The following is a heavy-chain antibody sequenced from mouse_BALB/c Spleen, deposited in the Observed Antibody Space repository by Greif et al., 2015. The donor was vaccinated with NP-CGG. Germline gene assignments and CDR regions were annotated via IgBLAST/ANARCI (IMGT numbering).Heavy chain of an antibody. D-gene: IGHD1-1*01. J-gene: IGHJ4*01. CDR1: GYTFTSYW. CDR2: INPSTGYT. CDR3: ARWDYGSSYDAMDY. V-gene: IGHV1-7*01. Sequence: QVQLQQPGAELAKPGASVKMSCKASGYTFTSYWMHWVKQRPGQGLEWIGYINPSTGYTEYNQKFKDKATLTADKSSSTAYMQLSSLTSEDSAVYYCARWDYGSSYDAMDYWGQGTSVTVSS.